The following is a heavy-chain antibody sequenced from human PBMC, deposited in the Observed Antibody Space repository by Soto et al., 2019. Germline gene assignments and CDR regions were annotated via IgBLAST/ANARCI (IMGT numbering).Heavy chain of an antibody. CDR1: GFTFSSYA. V-gene: IGHV3-23*01. Sequence: QTGGSLRLSCAASGFTFSSYAMSWVRQAPGKGLEWVSTISGRGDDTYYTDSVKGRFTISRDNSKNTLYVHMNSLRAEDTAVYYCARAQPTYSSSYFDYWGQGTLVTVSS. J-gene: IGHJ4*02. CDR3: ARAQPTYSSSYFDY. CDR2: ISGRGDDT. D-gene: IGHD3-22*01.